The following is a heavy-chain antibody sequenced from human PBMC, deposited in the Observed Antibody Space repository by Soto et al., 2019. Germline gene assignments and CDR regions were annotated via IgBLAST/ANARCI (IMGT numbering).Heavy chain of an antibody. CDR2: INHSGST. CDR1: GGSFSGYY. D-gene: IGHD2-2*01. J-gene: IGHJ6*03. V-gene: IGHV4-34*01. Sequence: SETLSLTCAVYGGSFSGYYWSWIRQPPGKGLEWIGEINHSGSTNYNPSLKSRVTISVDTSKNQFSLKLSSVTAADTAVYYCARGNHRYCSSTSCYALRYYYYYYMDVWGKRTTVTVSS. CDR3: ARGNHRYCSSTSCYALRYYYYYYMDV.